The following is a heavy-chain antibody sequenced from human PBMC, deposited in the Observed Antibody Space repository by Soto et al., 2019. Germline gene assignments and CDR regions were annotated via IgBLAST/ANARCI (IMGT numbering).Heavy chain of an antibody. CDR3: ARPLYPTYYFDY. V-gene: IGHV4-34*01. J-gene: IGHJ4*02. D-gene: IGHD3-16*01. Sequence: QVQLQQWGAGLLKPSETLSLTCAVYGGSFSGYYWSWIRQPPGKGLEWIGAINHSGSTNYNPSLKSRVTISVDTSKNQFSLKLSSVTAAETAVYYCARPLYPTYYFDYWGQGTLVTVSS. CDR2: INHSGST. CDR1: GGSFSGYY.